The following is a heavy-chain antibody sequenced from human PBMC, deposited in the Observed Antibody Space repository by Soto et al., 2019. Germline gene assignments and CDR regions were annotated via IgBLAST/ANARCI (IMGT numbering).Heavy chain of an antibody. CDR1: GYTFTSYG. CDR3: AREVAAAGYNWFDP. D-gene: IGHD6-13*01. CDR2: ISAYNGNT. J-gene: IGHJ5*02. Sequence: GPSVKVSCKASGYTFTSYGISWVRQAPGQGLEWMGWISAYNGNTNYAQKLQGRVTMTTDTSTSTAYMELRSLRSGDTAVYYCAREVAAAGYNWFDPWGQGTLVTVSS. V-gene: IGHV1-18*01.